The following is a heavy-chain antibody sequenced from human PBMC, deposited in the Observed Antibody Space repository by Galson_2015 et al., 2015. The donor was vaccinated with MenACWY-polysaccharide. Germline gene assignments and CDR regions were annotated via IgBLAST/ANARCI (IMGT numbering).Heavy chain of an antibody. J-gene: IGHJ5*02. Sequence: PALVKPTQTLTLTCTFSGFSLSTRGVGVGWIRQPPGKALEWLALIYWDDDKRYSPSLKSRLTITKDTSKNQVVLTMTNMDPVDTATYYCAHREYSSGWNWFDPWGQGTLVTVSS. V-gene: IGHV2-5*02. CDR1: GFSLSTRGVG. CDR3: AHREYSSGWNWFDP. D-gene: IGHD6-19*01. CDR2: IYWDDDK.